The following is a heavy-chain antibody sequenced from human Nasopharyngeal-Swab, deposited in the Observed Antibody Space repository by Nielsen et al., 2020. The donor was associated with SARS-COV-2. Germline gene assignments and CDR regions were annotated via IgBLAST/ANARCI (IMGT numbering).Heavy chain of an antibody. CDR3: ARAMTMVVTIPAY. D-gene: IGHD4/OR15-4a*01. V-gene: IGHV1-18*01. CDR2: ISAYNGNT. Sequence: RPAPGQGLEWMGWISAYNGNTNYAQKLQGRVTMTTDTSTSTAYMELRSLRSDDTAVYYCARAMTMVVTIPAYWGQGTLVTVSS. J-gene: IGHJ4*02.